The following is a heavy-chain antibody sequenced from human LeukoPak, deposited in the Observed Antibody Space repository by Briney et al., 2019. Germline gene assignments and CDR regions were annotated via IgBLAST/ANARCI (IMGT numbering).Heavy chain of an antibody. V-gene: IGHV3-11*01. CDR2: ISSSGSTI. Sequence: GWSLRLSCAASGFTFSDYYMRWIRQAPGKGLEWVSYISSSGSTIYYADSVKGRFTISRDNAKNSLYLQMNSLRAEDTAVYYCARDFFSSAEPNPSGMDVWGQGTTVTVSS. CDR1: GFTFSDYY. CDR3: ARDFFSSAEPNPSGMDV. D-gene: IGHD6-25*01. J-gene: IGHJ6*02.